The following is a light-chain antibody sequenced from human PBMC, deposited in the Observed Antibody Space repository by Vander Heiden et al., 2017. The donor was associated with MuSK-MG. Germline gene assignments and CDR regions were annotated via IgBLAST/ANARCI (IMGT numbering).Light chain of an antibody. V-gene: IGKV3-11*01. Sequence: EIVLTQSPATLSLSPGERATLSCRASQSVSSYLAWYQQKPGQAPRLLIYDASNRATGIPARFSGSGSGTDFTLTISSLGTEDFAVYYCQQRSDWPITFGQGTRLEIK. CDR3: QQRSDWPIT. CDR1: QSVSSY. CDR2: DAS. J-gene: IGKJ5*01.